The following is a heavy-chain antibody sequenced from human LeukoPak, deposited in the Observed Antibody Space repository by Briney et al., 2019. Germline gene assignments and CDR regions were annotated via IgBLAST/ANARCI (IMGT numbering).Heavy chain of an antibody. CDR2: VYYTGRT. CDR1: GGSISSPSYY. CDR3: ARRGEIGPGYVDL. Sequence: SETLSLTCTVSGGSISSPSYYWGWVRQSPGKGLEWIGSVYYTGRTDYNPSLGSRVIMSMDTSKNQYFMRLNSVTATDTAVYYCARRGEIGPGYVDLWSQGTLVTVSS. D-gene: IGHD3-9*01. V-gene: IGHV4-39*01. J-gene: IGHJ5*02.